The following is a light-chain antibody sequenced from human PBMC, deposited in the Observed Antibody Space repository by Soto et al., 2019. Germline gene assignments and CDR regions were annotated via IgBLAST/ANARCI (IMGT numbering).Light chain of an antibody. CDR2: KAS. J-gene: IGKJ1*01. CDR1: QTIRDS. CDR3: QQYNEYSKT. Sequence: DIQVTQSPSSLSASVGDRVTITCRASQTIRDSLAWLQQRPGKAPKLLIYKASTLEGGVPSRFSGNGSGTEFSLSISSLQPDDFATYYCQQYNEYSKTFGQGTKVDI. V-gene: IGKV1-5*03.